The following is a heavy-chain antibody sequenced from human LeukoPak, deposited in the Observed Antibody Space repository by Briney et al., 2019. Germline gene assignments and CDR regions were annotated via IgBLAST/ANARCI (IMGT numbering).Heavy chain of an antibody. CDR3: AKGSASHSSSSDI. V-gene: IGHV3-30*02. CDR2: MWYDGSNK. Sequence: GGSLRLSCAASGFTFSSYAMSWVRQAPGKGLEWVAFMWYDGSNKYYADSVKGRFTISRDNSKNTLYLQMNSLRAEDTALYYCAKGSASHSSSSDIWGQGTMVTVSS. CDR1: GFTFSSYA. J-gene: IGHJ3*02. D-gene: IGHD6-6*01.